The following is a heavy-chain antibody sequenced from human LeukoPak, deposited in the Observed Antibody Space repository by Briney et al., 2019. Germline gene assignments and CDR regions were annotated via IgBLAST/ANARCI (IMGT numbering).Heavy chain of an antibody. V-gene: IGHV3-30*18. CDR1: EFTFSYYD. J-gene: IGHJ4*02. CDR2: ISYDGSND. D-gene: IGHD6-13*01. CDR3: VKQSAAGAGYYFDY. Sequence: GGSLRLSCAASEFTFSYYDMHWVRQAPGKGLEWVAVISYDGSNDSYADSVKGRFTISRDNSKNTLHLQMNSLRAEDTAVYYCVKQSAAGAGYYFDYWGQGTLVTVSS.